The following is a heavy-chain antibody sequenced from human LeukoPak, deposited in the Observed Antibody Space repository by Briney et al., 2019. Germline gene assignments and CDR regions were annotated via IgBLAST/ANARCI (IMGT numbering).Heavy chain of an antibody. CDR3: AREGSSGWYYFDY. Sequence: ASVKVSCKASGYTFTGYYMHWVRQAPGQGLEWMGWINPNSGGTNYAQKFQGRVTMIRDTSISTAYMELSGLRSDDTAVYYCAREGSSGWYYFDYWGQGTLVTVSS. J-gene: IGHJ4*02. V-gene: IGHV1-2*02. D-gene: IGHD6-19*01. CDR1: GYTFTGYY. CDR2: INPNSGGT.